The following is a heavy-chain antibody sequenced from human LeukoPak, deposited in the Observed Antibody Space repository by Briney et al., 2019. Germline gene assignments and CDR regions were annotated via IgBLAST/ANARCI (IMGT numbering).Heavy chain of an antibody. D-gene: IGHD5-12*01. CDR1: GFTFSDYY. Sequence: PAGSRRLSCAASGFTFSDYYMSWIRQAPGKGLEWVAYITSSGDDIYYADSVKGRFTISRDNAKNALFLRMKSLRVEDTATYYCASDIVATSGDFWGQGTLVSVSS. CDR2: ITSSGDDI. CDR3: ASDIVATSGDF. V-gene: IGHV3-11*01. J-gene: IGHJ4*02.